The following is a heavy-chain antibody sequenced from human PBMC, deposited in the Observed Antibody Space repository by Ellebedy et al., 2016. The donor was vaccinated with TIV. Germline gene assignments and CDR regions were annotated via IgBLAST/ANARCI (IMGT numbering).Heavy chain of an antibody. J-gene: IGHJ5*02. CDR2: LIPMYGKT. V-gene: IGHV1-69*13. CDR1: GYTFTNYG. Sequence: AASVKVSCKASGYTFTNYGISWVRQAPGQGLEWMGTLIPMYGKTHYAQKLQGRVTIAADESTNTAFMELSSLKSEDTAIYYCARGEYRNWFDPWGQGTLVTVSS. CDR3: ARGEYRNWFDP. D-gene: IGHD3-10*01.